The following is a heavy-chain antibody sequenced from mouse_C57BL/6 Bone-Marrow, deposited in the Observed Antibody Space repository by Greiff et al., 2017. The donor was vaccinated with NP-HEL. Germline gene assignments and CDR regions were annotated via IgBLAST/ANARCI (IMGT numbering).Heavy chain of an antibody. CDR3: ASDGYGSSPCYFDD. CDR1: GFTFSSYA. J-gene: IGHJ2*01. V-gene: IGHV5-4*01. Sequence: EVQRVESGGGLVKPGGSLKLSCAASGFTFSSYAMSWVRQTPEKRLEWVATISDGGSYTYYPDNVKGRFTISRDNAKNNLYLQMSHLKSEDTAMYYCASDGYGSSPCYFDDWGKGTTLTVSS. D-gene: IGHD1-1*01. CDR2: ISDGGSYT.